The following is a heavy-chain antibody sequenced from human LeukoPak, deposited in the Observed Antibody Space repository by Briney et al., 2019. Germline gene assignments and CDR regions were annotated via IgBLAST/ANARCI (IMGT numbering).Heavy chain of an antibody. D-gene: IGHD1-26*01. CDR3: AKDPTYSGSYVD. CDR1: GFIFSSYG. V-gene: IGHV3-30*02. Sequence: GGSLRLFCAASGFIFSSYGMHWVRQAPGKGLEWVAFIRYDGSNKYYADSVKGRFTISRDNSKNTLYLQMNSLRAEDTAVYYCAKDPTYSGSYVDWGQRTLVTVSS. CDR2: IRYDGSNK. J-gene: IGHJ4*02.